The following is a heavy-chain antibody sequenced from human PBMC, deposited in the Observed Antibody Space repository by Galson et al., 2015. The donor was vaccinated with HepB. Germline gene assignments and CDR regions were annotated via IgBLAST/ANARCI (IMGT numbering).Heavy chain of an antibody. Sequence: SLRLSCAASGFTVGNNHMSWVRQAPGKGLEWVSGIYSGGATYYADSVKGRFTISRDSSKNILYLHMNSLRAEDTALYYCARIPGSSWGQGTLVTVSP. D-gene: IGHD2-21*01. J-gene: IGHJ5*02. CDR1: GFTVGNNH. CDR3: ARIPGSS. V-gene: IGHV3-53*01. CDR2: IYSGGAT.